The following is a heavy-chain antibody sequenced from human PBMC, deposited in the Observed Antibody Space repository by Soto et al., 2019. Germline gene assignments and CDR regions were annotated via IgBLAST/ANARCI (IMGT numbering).Heavy chain of an antibody. CDR1: GYSFTSYW. CDR2: IYPGDSDT. Sequence: PGESLKISCKGSGYSFTSYWIGWVRQMPGKGLEWMGIIYPGDSDTRYSPSFQGQVTISADKSISTAYLQWSSLKASDTAMYYCATFWGSYPHGGYYYYGMDVWGQGTTVTVSS. D-gene: IGHD3-16*02. CDR3: ATFWGSYPHGGYYYYGMDV. V-gene: IGHV5-51*01. J-gene: IGHJ6*02.